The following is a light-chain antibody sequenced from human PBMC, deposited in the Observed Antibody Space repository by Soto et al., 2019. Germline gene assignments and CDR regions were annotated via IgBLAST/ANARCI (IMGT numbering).Light chain of an antibody. CDR3: QQFGAGSPWT. CDR1: QSISTW. V-gene: IGKV1-5*03. Sequence: DIKVTQSPSTLSASVGDRVTITCRASQSISTWLAWFQQKPGKAPKVLISKASTLESGVPSRFSGDGSGTDFTLTISSLQTDDSATYYCQQFGAGSPWTLGQGTKVEI. J-gene: IGKJ1*01. CDR2: KAS.